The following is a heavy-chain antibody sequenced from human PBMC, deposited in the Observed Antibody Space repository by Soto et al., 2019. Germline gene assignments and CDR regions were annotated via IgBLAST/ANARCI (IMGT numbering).Heavy chain of an antibody. V-gene: IGHV4-59*08. CDR2: IYYSGST. CDR3: ARTRYCSGGSCNYYYYYYMDV. J-gene: IGHJ6*03. CDR1: GGSISSYY. D-gene: IGHD2-15*01. Sequence: SETLSLTCTVSGGSISSYYWSWIRQPPGKGLEWIGHIYYSGSTNYNPSLKSRVTISVDTSKNQFSLKLSSVTAADTAVYYCARTRYCSGGSCNYYYYYYMDVWGKGTTVTVSS.